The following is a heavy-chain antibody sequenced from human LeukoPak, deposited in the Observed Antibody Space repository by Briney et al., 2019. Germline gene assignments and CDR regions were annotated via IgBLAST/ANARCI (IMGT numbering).Heavy chain of an antibody. CDR2: INPSGGST. CDR1: GYTFTSYY. CDR3: ARGDIVVVPAAIGYYYYMDV. J-gene: IGHJ6*03. Sequence: ASVKVSCKASGYTFTSYYMHWVRQAPGQGLKWMGIINPSGGSTSYAQKFQGRVTMTRDMSTSTVYMELSSLRSEDTAVYYCARGDIVVVPAAIGYYYYMDVWGKGTTVTISS. D-gene: IGHD2-2*01. V-gene: IGHV1-46*01.